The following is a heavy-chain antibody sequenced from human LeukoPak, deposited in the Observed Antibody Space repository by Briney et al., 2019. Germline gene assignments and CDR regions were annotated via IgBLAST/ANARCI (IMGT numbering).Heavy chain of an antibody. Sequence: GGSLRLSCAASGFTLSSYAMSWVRQAPGKGLEWVSAISGSGGSTYYADSVKGRFTISRDNSKNTLYLQMNSLRAEDTAVCYCAKDGGSSWYWYYFDYWGQGTLVTVSS. D-gene: IGHD6-13*01. CDR2: ISGSGGST. V-gene: IGHV3-23*01. CDR3: AKDGGSSWYWYYFDY. CDR1: GFTLSSYA. J-gene: IGHJ4*02.